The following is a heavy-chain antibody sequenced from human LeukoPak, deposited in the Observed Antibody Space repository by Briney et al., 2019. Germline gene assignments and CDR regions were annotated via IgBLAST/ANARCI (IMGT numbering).Heavy chain of an antibody. CDR3: ARGKHLEPYLTGAFYYDSSGYED. D-gene: IGHD3-22*01. V-gene: IGHV1-8*03. CDR1: GYTFTSYD. CDR2: MNPNSGNT. Sequence: ASVKVSCKASGYTFTSYDINWVRQATGQGLEWMGWMNPNSGNTGYAQKFQGRVTITRNTSISTAYMELRSLRSDDTAVYYCARGKHLEPYLTGAFYYDSSGYEDWGQGTLVTVSS. J-gene: IGHJ4*02.